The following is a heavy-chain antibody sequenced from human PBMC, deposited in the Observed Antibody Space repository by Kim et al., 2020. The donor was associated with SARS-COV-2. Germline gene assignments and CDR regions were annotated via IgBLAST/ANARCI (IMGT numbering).Heavy chain of an antibody. Sequence: SVKVTCKASGGTFSSYAISWVRQAPGQGLEWMGRIIPILGIANYAQKFQGRVTITADKSTSTAYMELSSLRSEDTAVYYCARDPEYSSSSEPFDPWGQGTLVTVSS. V-gene: IGHV1-69*04. CDR2: IIPILGIA. D-gene: IGHD6-6*01. J-gene: IGHJ5*02. CDR1: GGTFSSYA. CDR3: ARDPEYSSSSEPFDP.